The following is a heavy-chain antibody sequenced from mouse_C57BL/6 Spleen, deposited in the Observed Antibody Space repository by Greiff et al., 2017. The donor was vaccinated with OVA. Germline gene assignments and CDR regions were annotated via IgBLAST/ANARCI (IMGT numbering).Heavy chain of an antibody. J-gene: IGHJ1*03. CDR1: GYTFTSYW. D-gene: IGHD2-2*01. CDR2: IDPSDSYT. Sequence: QVQLKQPGAELVMPGASVKLSCKASGYTFTSYWMHWVKQRPGQGLEWIGEIDPSDSYTNYNQKFKGKSTLTVDKSSSTAYMQLSSLTSEDSAVYYCARCGYDLYWYFDVWGTGTTVTVSS. V-gene: IGHV1-69*01. CDR3: ARCGYDLYWYFDV.